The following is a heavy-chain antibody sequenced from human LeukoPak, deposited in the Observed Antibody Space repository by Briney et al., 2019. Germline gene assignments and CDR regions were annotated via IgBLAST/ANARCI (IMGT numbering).Heavy chain of an antibody. CDR3: ARASPGVNDY. CDR2: MNPNSGNT. Sequence: TSVKVSCKASGGTFSSYAISWVRQAPGQGLEWMGWMNPNSGNTGYAQKFQGRVTMTRNTSISTAYMELSSLRSEDTAVYYCARASPGVNDYWGQGTLVTVSS. CDR1: GGTFSSYA. J-gene: IGHJ4*02. V-gene: IGHV1-8*02. D-gene: IGHD1-14*01.